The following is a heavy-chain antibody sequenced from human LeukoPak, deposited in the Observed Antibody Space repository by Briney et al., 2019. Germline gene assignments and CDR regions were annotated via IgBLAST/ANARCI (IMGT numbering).Heavy chain of an antibody. J-gene: IGHJ6*02. V-gene: IGHV3-21*01. CDR3: ARDLFGGIDILTGYPLSYGMDV. CDR1: GFTFSSYS. D-gene: IGHD3-9*01. Sequence: GSLRLSCAASGFTFSSYSMNWVRQAPGKGLEWVSSISSSSSYIYYADSVKGRFTISRDNAKNSLYLQMNSLRAEDTAVYYCARDLFGGIDILTGYPLSYGMDVWGQGTTVTVSS. CDR2: ISSSSSYI.